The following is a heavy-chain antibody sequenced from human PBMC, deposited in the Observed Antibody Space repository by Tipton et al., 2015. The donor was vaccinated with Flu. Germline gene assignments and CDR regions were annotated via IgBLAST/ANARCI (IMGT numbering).Heavy chain of an antibody. CDR1: GYSLTSYW. Sequence: QLVQSGAEVKKPGESLKISCKGSGYSLTSYWIGWVRQMPGKGLEWMGIIYPGDSDTRYSPSFQGQVTISADKSISTAYLQWSSLKASDTAMYYCARMANLGYCSGGSCYSLGYFDLWGRGTLVTVSS. D-gene: IGHD2-15*01. V-gene: IGHV5-51*01. CDR2: IYPGDSDT. CDR3: ARMANLGYCSGGSCYSLGYFDL. J-gene: IGHJ2*01.